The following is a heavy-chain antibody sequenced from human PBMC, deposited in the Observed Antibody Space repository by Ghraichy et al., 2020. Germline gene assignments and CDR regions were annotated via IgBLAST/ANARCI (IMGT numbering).Heavy chain of an antibody. J-gene: IGHJ2*01. D-gene: IGHD2-21*01. Sequence: PETLSLTCTVSGGSIRSSNFYWGWIRQPPGKGPEWLGSIHHTGSTYHNPSLESRLTISVDTSKNLFSLKLTSVTAADTAVYFCAGSFAVIRYFGLWGRGTLVTVSS. CDR3: AGSFAVIRYFGL. CDR2: IHHTGST. V-gene: IGHV4-39*01. CDR1: GGSIRSSNFY.